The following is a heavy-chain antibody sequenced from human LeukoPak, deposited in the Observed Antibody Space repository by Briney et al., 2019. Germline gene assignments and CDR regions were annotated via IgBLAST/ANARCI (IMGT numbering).Heavy chain of an antibody. V-gene: IGHV3-21*01. J-gene: IGHJ6*03. Sequence: GGSLRLSCAASGFTFSSYSMNWVRQAPGKGLEWVSSISSSSSYIYYADSVKGRFTISRDNAKNSLYLQMNSLRAEDTAVYYCARGLSPYYYYYMDVWGKGTTVTVSS. CDR2: ISSSSSYI. CDR1: GFTFSSYS. CDR3: ARGLSPYYYYYMDV.